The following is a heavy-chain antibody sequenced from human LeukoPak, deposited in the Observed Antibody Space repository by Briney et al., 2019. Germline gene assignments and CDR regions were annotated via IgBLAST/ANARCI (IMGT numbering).Heavy chain of an antibody. CDR3: ARDDSRNDY. Sequence: PSETLSLTCTVSGGSISSSSYYWGWIRQPPGKGLEWIGSIYYSGSTYYNPSLKSRVTISVDTSKNQFSLKLSSVTAADTAVYYCARDDSRNDYWGQGTLVTVSS. D-gene: IGHD6-13*01. V-gene: IGHV4-39*07. J-gene: IGHJ4*02. CDR2: IYYSGST. CDR1: GGSISSSSYY.